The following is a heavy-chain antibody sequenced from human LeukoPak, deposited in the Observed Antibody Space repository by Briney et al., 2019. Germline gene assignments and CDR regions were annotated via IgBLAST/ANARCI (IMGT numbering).Heavy chain of an antibody. Sequence: SETLSLTCTVSGGSIRSSSYYWGWVRQHPGKGLEWIASIYYSGSTYYSPSLKSRVTISVDTSKNQFSLKLSSVTAADTAVYYCGRPLSYYSDSSGDNAFDIWGQGTMVTVSS. D-gene: IGHD3-22*01. CDR2: IYYSGST. J-gene: IGHJ3*02. V-gene: IGHV4-39*07. CDR3: GRPLSYYSDSSGDNAFDI. CDR1: GGSIRSSSYY.